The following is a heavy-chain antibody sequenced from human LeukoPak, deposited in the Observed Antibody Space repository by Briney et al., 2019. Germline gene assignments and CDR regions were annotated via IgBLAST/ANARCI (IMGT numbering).Heavy chain of an antibody. Sequence: PGGSLRLSCAASGFTFTRYAMHWVRQAPGKGLEWVAVISFDGRNTYYADSVKGRFSISRDNSKNTLYLQMNSLRAEDTAVYYCASGSNWGVIAASDYWGQGTLVTVSS. CDR3: ASGSNWGVIAASDY. CDR2: ISFDGRNT. D-gene: IGHD3-16*02. V-gene: IGHV3-30*04. CDR1: GFTFTRYA. J-gene: IGHJ4*02.